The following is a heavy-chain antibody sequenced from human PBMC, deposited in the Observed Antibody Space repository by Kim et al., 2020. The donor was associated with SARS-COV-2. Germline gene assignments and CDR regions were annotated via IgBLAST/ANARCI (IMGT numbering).Heavy chain of an antibody. CDR3: EVRATGGFVR. D-gene: IGHD2-15*01. J-gene: IGHJ4*02. V-gene: IGHV3-74*01. CDR2: FNSDGSFT. Sequence: GGSLRLSCAASGLTLSDYRIYWVRQAPGKGLVWVSRFNSDGSFTTYADSVKGRFTVSRDYADNSVYLQMNKLRVEDTAVYYCEVRATGGFVRWGQGTVVT. CDR1: GLTLSDYR.